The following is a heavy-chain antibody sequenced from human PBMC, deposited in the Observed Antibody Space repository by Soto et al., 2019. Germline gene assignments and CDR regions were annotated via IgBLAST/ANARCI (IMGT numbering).Heavy chain of an antibody. D-gene: IGHD3-9*01. V-gene: IGHV5-10-1*01. CDR3: ARLGLRYFDWLSYGMDV. CDR2: IDPSDSYT. J-gene: IGHJ6*02. CDR1: GYSFTSYW. Sequence: LGESLKISCKGSGYSFTSYWISWVRQMPGKGLEWMGRIDPSDSYTNYSPSFQGHVTISADKSISTAYLQWSSLKASDTAMYYCARLGLRYFDWLSYGMDVWGQGTTVTVSS.